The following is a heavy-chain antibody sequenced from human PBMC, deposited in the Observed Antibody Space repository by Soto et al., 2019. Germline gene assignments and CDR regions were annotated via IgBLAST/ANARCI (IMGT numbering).Heavy chain of an antibody. Sequence: PSETLSLTCTVSGGSISSYYWSWIRQPPGKGLEWIGYIYYSGSTNYNPPLKSRVTISVDTSKNQFSLKLSSVTAADTAVYYCARDRAVVGATSPVYYYYYGMDVWGQGTTVTVSS. CDR2: IYYSGST. D-gene: IGHD1-26*01. V-gene: IGHV4-59*01. J-gene: IGHJ6*02. CDR1: GGSISSYY. CDR3: ARDRAVVGATSPVYYYYYGMDV.